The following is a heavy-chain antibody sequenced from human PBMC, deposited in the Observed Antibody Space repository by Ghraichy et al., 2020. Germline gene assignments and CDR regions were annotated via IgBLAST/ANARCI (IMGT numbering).Heavy chain of an antibody. Sequence: GESLNISCAASGFTFSSYSMNWVRQAPGKGLEWVSSISSSSSYIYYADSVKGRFTISRDNAKNSLYLQMNSLRAEDTAVYYCARVGWNDAFDIWGQGTMVTVSS. CDR2: ISSSSSYI. CDR3: ARVGWNDAFDI. CDR1: GFTFSSYS. D-gene: IGHD1-1*01. V-gene: IGHV3-21*01. J-gene: IGHJ3*02.